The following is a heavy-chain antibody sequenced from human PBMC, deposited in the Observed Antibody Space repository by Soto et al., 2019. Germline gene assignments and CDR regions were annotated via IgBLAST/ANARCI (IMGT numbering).Heavy chain of an antibody. D-gene: IGHD2-21*01. CDR2: IGQDGSQR. V-gene: IGHV3-7*01. J-gene: IGHJ5*02. CDR3: ASARHIGP. Sequence: GGSLRLSCTASGFTFSNYWMSWVRQAPGKGLEWVANIGQDGSQRNYVDSVKGRFTISRDSAENSLYLQMNSLRAEDTAIYYCASARHIGPWGQGTLVTVSS. CDR1: GFTFSNYW.